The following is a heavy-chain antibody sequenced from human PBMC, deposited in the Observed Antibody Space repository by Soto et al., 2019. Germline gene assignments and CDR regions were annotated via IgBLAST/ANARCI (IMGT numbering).Heavy chain of an antibody. J-gene: IGHJ6*02. V-gene: IGHV1-3*01. CDR1: GYTFTSYA. CDR3: ASTSMTITIFGVVTPLDYYGMDV. Sequence: ASVKVSWKASGYTFTSYAMHWVRQATGQRLEWMGWINAGNGNTKYSQKFQGRVTITRDTSASTAYMELSSLRSEDTAVYYCASTSMTITIFGVVTPLDYYGMDVWGQGTTVTVSS. CDR2: INAGNGNT. D-gene: IGHD3-3*01.